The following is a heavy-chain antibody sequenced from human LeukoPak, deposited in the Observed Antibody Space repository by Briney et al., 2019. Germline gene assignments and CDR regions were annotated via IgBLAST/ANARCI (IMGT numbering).Heavy chain of an antibody. CDR3: ARLPPTYYYDSSGYYIDDY. J-gene: IGHJ4*02. CDR1: GGSFSGYY. V-gene: IGHV4-34*01. CDR2: INHSLST. Sequence: SETLSLTCAVYGGSFSGYYWSWIRQPPGKGLEWIGEINHSLSTNYNPSLKSRVTISVDTSKNQFSLKLSSVTAADTAVYYCARLPPTYYYDSSGYYIDDYWGQGTLGTVSS. D-gene: IGHD3-22*01.